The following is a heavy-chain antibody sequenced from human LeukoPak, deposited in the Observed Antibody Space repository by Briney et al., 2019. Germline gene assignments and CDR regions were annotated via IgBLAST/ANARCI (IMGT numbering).Heavy chain of an antibody. CDR2: INPNSGGT. Sequence: ASVKVSCKASGYTFTGYYMHWVRQAPGQGLEWMGWINPNSGGTNYAQKFKGRVTMNRDTSISTAYMDLSRLTSDDTAVYYCAREVGSIPNLKSWGQGTLVTVSS. V-gene: IGHV1-2*02. CDR3: AREVGSIPNLKS. CDR1: GYTFTGYY. D-gene: IGHD1-26*01. J-gene: IGHJ5*02.